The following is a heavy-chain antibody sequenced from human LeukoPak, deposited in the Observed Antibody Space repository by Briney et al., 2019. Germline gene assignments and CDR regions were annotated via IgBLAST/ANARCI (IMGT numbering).Heavy chain of an antibody. D-gene: IGHD6-19*01. CDR1: GGSISSSSYY. V-gene: IGHV4-39*01. Sequence: PSETLSLTCTVSGGSISSSSYYWGWIRQPPGKGLEWIGSIYYSGSTYYNPSLKSRVTISVDTSKNQFSLKLSSVTAADTAVYYCARGRGWGRDWFDPWGQGTLVTVSS. CDR2: IYYSGST. CDR3: ARGRGWGRDWFDP. J-gene: IGHJ5*02.